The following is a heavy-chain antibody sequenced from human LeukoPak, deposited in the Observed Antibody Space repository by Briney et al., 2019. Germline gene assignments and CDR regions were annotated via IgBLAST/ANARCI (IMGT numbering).Heavy chain of an antibody. Sequence: GGSLRLSCAASGFTFSNAWMNWVRQAPGKGLEWVSVIYSGGSTYYADSVKGRFIISRDNSENTLHLQMNSLRAEDTAVYYCGRYLARAFDIWGQGTMVTVSS. V-gene: IGHV3-66*01. CDR1: GFTFSNAW. D-gene: IGHD3-16*01. CDR2: IYSGGST. J-gene: IGHJ3*02. CDR3: GRYLARAFDI.